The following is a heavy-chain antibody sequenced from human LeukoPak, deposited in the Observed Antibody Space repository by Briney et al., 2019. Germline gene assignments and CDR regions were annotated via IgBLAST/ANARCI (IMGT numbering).Heavy chain of an antibody. Sequence: ASVKVSCKASGYTFTSYAMNWVRQAPGQGLEWMGWINTNTGNPTYAQGFTGRFVFSLGTSVSTAYLQINSLKAEDTAVYYCARDWYSSGWYQSYFDYWGQGTLVTVSS. CDR3: ARDWYSSGWYQSYFDY. D-gene: IGHD6-19*01. J-gene: IGHJ4*02. CDR2: INTNTGNP. CDR1: GYTFTSYA. V-gene: IGHV7-4-1*02.